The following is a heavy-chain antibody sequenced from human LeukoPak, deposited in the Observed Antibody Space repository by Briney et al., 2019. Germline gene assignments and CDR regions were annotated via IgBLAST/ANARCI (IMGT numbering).Heavy chain of an antibody. V-gene: IGHV4-34*01. Sequence: SETLSLTCVVYGGSFSDYYWSWIRQPPGKGLEWIGEINHSGSTNYNPSLKSRVTISVDTSKNQFSLKLSSVTAADTAVYYCAREVIGLAIDYWGQGTLVTVSS. CDR2: INHSGST. CDR1: GGSFSDYY. D-gene: IGHD3-10*01. J-gene: IGHJ4*02. CDR3: AREVIGLAIDY.